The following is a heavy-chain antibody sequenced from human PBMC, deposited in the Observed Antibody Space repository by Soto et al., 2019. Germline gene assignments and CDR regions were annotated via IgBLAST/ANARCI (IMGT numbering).Heavy chain of an antibody. CDR2: INAGNGNT. CDR1: GYTFTSCA. Sequence: GASVKVSCKASGYTFTSCAMHWVRQAPGQRLEWMGWINAGNGNTKYSQKFQGRVTITRDTSASTAYMELSSLRSEDTAVYYCARELLLWGCSGGSCYFGAFDIWGQGTMVTVSS. J-gene: IGHJ3*02. V-gene: IGHV1-3*01. D-gene: IGHD2-15*01. CDR3: ARELLLWGCSGGSCYFGAFDI.